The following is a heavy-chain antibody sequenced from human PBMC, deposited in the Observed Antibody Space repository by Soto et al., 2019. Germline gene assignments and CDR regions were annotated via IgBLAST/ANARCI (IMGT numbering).Heavy chain of an antibody. CDR3: AKDEKGVIADYFDC. D-gene: IGHD3-10*01. Sequence: GGSLRLSCAASGFTFSDHGMSWVRQAPGKGLEWVSGVSGSGDSGTGDRTYYADSVKGRFTISRDNSKNTLYLQMNSLRAEDTAVYYCAKDEKGVIADYFDCWGQGTLVTVSS. V-gene: IGHV3-23*01. CDR2: VSGSGDSGTGDRT. J-gene: IGHJ4*02. CDR1: GFTFSDHG.